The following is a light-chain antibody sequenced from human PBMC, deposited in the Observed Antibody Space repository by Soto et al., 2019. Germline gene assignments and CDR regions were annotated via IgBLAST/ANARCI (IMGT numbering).Light chain of an antibody. Sequence: DIQITQSPSTLSASVGDRVTITCRASQSISRWLAWSQQKPGKAPNLLIYGASSLESGVPSRFSGSGSGTEFTLTISSLQPDDFATYYCQQYNSYPITFGQGTRLEI. J-gene: IGKJ5*01. CDR2: GAS. CDR1: QSISRW. V-gene: IGKV1-5*01. CDR3: QQYNSYPIT.